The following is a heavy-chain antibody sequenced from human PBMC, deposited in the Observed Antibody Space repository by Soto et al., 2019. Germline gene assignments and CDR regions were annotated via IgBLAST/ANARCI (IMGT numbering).Heavy chain of an antibody. J-gene: IGHJ4*02. D-gene: IGHD3-22*01. CDR1: GGSISSYY. CDR2: IYYSGST. CDR3: ARDIGERDSSGPLDY. Sequence: ASETLCLTCTVSGGSISSYYWSWIRQPPGKGLEWIGYIYYSGSTNYNPSLKSRVTISVDTSKNQFSLKLSSVTAADTAVYYCARDIGERDSSGPLDYWGQGTLVTVSS. V-gene: IGHV4-59*01.